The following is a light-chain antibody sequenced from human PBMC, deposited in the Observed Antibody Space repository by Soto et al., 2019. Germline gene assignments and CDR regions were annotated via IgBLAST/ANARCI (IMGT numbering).Light chain of an antibody. V-gene: IGKV4-1*01. CDR1: QSVLYSSNNNNY. CDR3: QQFYSMPYT. Sequence: DIVMTQSPDSLAVSLGERATINCKSSQSVLYSSNNNNYLAWYQQKPGQPPRLLIYWASTREFGVPDRFSGSGSGTDFTLTISSLQAEDVAVYYCQQFYSMPYTFGQGTKLEIK. J-gene: IGKJ2*01. CDR2: WAS.